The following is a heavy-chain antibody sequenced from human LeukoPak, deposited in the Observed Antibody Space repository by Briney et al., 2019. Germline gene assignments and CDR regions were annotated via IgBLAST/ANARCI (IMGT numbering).Heavy chain of an antibody. CDR3: ARDIDIAVAGTWDY. CDR2: IYTSGST. D-gene: IGHD6-19*01. V-gene: IGHV4-4*07. J-gene: IGHJ4*02. Sequence: SETLSLTCTVSGGSISNYYWSWIRQPAGKGLEWIGRIYTSGSTNYNPSLKSRVTMSVDTSKNQFSLKLSSVTAADTAVYYCARDIDIAVAGTWDYWGQGTLVTVSS. CDR1: GGSISNYY.